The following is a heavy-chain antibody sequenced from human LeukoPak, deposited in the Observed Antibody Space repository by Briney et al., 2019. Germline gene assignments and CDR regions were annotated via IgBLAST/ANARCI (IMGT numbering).Heavy chain of an antibody. D-gene: IGHD6-13*01. Sequence: SETLSLTCTVSGGSISSYYWSWIRQPAGKGLEWIGRIYTSGSTNYNPSLKSRVTMSVDTSKNQFSLKLNSVTAADTAVYYCARDFAASSWYGMDVWGQGTAVTVSS. J-gene: IGHJ6*02. CDR1: GGSISSYY. CDR3: ARDFAASSWYGMDV. V-gene: IGHV4-4*07. CDR2: IYTSGST.